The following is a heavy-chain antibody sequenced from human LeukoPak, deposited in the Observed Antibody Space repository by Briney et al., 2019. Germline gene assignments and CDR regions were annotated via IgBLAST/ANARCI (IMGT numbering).Heavy chain of an antibody. Sequence: GGSLRLSCAASGFTFSSYWMHWVRQAPGKGLVWVSRINSDGSSTSYADSVKGRFTISRDNAKNSLYLQMNSLRAEDTAVYYCARDKMVGPTIFDYWGQGTLVTVSS. CDR2: INSDGSST. CDR3: ARDKMVGPTIFDY. V-gene: IGHV3-74*01. D-gene: IGHD1-26*01. CDR1: GFTFSSYW. J-gene: IGHJ4*02.